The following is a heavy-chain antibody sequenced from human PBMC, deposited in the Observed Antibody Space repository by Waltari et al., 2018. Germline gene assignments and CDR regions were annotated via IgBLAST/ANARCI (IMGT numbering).Heavy chain of an antibody. V-gene: IGHV3-11*04. J-gene: IGHJ4*02. CDR1: GYTLTELS. D-gene: IGHD4-17*01. CDR2: ISSSGSTI. CDR3: ARLDYGGNSDY. Sequence: QVQLVQSGAEVKKPGASVKVSCKVSGYTLTELSMHWVRQAPGKGLEWVSYISSSGSTIYYADSVKGRFTISRDNAKNSLYLQMNSLRAEDTAVYYCARLDYGGNSDYWGQGTLVTVSS.